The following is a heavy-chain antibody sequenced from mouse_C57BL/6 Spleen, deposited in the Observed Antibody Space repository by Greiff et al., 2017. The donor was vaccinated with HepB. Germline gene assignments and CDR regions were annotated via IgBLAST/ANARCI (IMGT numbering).Heavy chain of an antibody. V-gene: IGHV1-18*01. CDR3: ATDYDEGFAY. CDR1: GYTFTDYN. D-gene: IGHD2-4*01. CDR2: INPNNGGT. J-gene: IGHJ3*01. Sequence: VQLKQSGPELVKPGASVKIPCKASGYTFTDYNMDWVKQSHGKSLEWIGDINPNNGGTIYNQKFKGKATLTVDKSSSTAYMELRSLTSEATAVYYCATDYDEGFAYWGQGTLVTVSA.